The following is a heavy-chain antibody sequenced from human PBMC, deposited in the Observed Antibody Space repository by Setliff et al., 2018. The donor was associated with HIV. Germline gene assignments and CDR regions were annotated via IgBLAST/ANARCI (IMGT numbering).Heavy chain of an antibody. V-gene: IGHV1-2*02. CDR3: ARAPMIRYTSGGLDY. D-gene: IGHD3-16*02. CDR2: INPKTGDT. CDR1: GYTLNDYY. J-gene: IGHJ4*02. Sequence: ASVKVSCKASGYTLNDYYINWVRQAHGQGLEWMGWINPKTGDTKSAQKFQGRVTTTSDTSFNTAYMVLSSLRSDDTAVYYCARAPMIRYTSGGLDYWGQGTLVTVSS.